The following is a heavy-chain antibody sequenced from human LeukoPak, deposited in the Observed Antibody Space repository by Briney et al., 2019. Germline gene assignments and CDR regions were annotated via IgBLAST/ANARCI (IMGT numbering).Heavy chain of an antibody. CDR1: GFIFSNYA. D-gene: IGHD4-23*01. CDR3: ARDPTNGKTPRGNSPAFDI. CDR2: ILYDGSHA. Sequence: PGGSLRLSCAASGFIFSNYAMHWVRQAPGKGLEWVAVILYDGSHAFYADSVKGRSTISRDNSENTLYLQMNSLRAEDTAVYYCARDPTNGKTPRGNSPAFDIWGQGTMVTVSS. J-gene: IGHJ3*02. V-gene: IGHV3-30-3*01.